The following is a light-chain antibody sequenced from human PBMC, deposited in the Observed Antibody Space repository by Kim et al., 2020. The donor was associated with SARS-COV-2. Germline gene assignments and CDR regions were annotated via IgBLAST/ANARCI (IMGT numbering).Light chain of an antibody. CDR2: DVG. Sequence: QSVLTQPASVSGSPGQSITISCTGTSSDVGFYNYVSWYQQHAGKVPKLIIYDVGRRPSGISSRFSGSKSGDTASLTISGLQAEDEADYYCSSYTTSNVLLFGGGTQLTVL. V-gene: IGLV2-14*03. J-gene: IGLJ2*01. CDR3: SSYTTSNVLL. CDR1: SSDVGFYNY.